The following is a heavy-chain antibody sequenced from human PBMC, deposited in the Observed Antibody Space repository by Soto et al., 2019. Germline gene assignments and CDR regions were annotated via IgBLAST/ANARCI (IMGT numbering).Heavy chain of an antibody. CDR2: IHYSGST. J-gene: IGHJ4*02. CDR3: ARRQSGPNEKFDL. V-gene: IGHV4-39*01. Sequence: QLQLQESGPGLVRPSETLSLTCTVSGGYSNRSSYFWGWVRQPPGKGLEWIGSIHYSGSTYYNPSLKSRVTLTVDTSKNQFSLKLNSVTAADTAVYYCARRQSGPNEKFDLWGQGTLVTVSS. CDR1: GGYSNRSSYF. D-gene: IGHD1-26*01.